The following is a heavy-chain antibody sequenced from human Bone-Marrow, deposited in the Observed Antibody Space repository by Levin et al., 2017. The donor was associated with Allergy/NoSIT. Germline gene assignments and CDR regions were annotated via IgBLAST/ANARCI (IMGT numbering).Heavy chain of an antibody. D-gene: IGHD2-15*01. Sequence: KAGGSLRLSCKGSGYNFLNYWIGWVRQMPGKGLEWMGIIYPSDSRTRYSPSFQGQVTISADKSINTAYLQWSSLKASDTAIFYCARGSYCSGGSCYVEGMDVWGKGTTVTVSS. V-gene: IGHV5-51*01. J-gene: IGHJ6*03. CDR1: GYNFLNYW. CDR3: ARGSYCSGGSCYVEGMDV. CDR2: IYPSDSRT.